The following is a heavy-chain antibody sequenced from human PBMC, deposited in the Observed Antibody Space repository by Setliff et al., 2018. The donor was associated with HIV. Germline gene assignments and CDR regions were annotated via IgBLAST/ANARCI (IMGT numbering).Heavy chain of an antibody. J-gene: IGHJ4*02. D-gene: IGHD2-2*02. CDR1: GGSFSGYY. V-gene: IGHV4-34*01. CDR3: ARHTVFVRYFDH. Sequence: SETLSLTCAVYGGSFSGYYWSWIRQPPGKGLEWIGEINHSGSTNYNPSFKSRVTISLDKSNNQISLNLSSATAADTAVYYCARHTVFVRYFDHWGQGMLVTVSS. CDR2: INHSGST.